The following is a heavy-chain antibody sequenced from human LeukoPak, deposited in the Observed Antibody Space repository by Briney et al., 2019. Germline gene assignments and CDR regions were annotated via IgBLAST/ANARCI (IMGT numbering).Heavy chain of an antibody. CDR2: IKTDGSST. CDR3: ARDRGHSSSWLTLEFLLDY. D-gene: IGHD6-13*01. J-gene: IGHJ4*02. Sequence: PGGSLRLSCAASGFTFSSYWMYWVRQAPGKGLVWVSRIKTDGSSTNYADSVKGRFTISRDNAKNSLYLQMNSLRAEDTAVYYCARDRGHSSSWLTLEFLLDYWGQGTLVTVSS. CDR1: GFTFSSYW. V-gene: IGHV3-74*01.